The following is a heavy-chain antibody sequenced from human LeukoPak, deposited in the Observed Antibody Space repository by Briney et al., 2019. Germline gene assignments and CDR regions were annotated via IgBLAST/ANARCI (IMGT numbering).Heavy chain of an antibody. V-gene: IGHV3-53*01. D-gene: IGHD2-15*01. CDR1: GFTVSGDY. Sequence: PGGSLRLSCAASGFTVSGDYMSWVRQAPGKGLEWVSVIYGAGSIYYADSVKGRFTISRDNSKNTLYLQMNSLRVEDTAVYYCARAIQFGGYFDYWGQGTLVTVSP. CDR3: ARAIQFGGYFDY. CDR2: IYGAGSI. J-gene: IGHJ4*02.